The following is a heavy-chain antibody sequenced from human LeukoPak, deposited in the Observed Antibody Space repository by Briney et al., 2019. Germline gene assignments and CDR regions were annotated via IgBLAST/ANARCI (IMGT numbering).Heavy chain of an antibody. CDR3: VRDPYGSGWYDQFDY. D-gene: IGHD6-19*01. CDR2: ISSNGGST. V-gene: IGHV3-64D*06. J-gene: IGHJ4*02. Sequence: GKSLRLSCSASGFTFSSYAMHWVRQAPGKGLEYVSAISSNGGSTYYADSVKGRFTISRDNSKNTLYLQMSSLRAEDTAVYYCVRDPYGSGWYDQFDYWGQGTLVTVSS. CDR1: GFTFSSYA.